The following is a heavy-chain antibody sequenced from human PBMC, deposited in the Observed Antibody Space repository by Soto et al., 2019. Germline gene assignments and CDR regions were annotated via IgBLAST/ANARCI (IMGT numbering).Heavy chain of an antibody. Sequence: GGSLRLSCEASGFPFNTYAMSWVRQAPGKGLGWVSGISGSGDRTHYIDSVKGRFTISRDNFKNTLYLQMNSLRAEDTAVYYCAKASTYEYVWGSYRYYFNYWGQGTLVTVSS. CDR2: ISGSGDRT. CDR1: GFPFNTYA. D-gene: IGHD3-16*02. V-gene: IGHV3-23*01. J-gene: IGHJ4*02. CDR3: AKASTYEYVWGSYRYYFNY.